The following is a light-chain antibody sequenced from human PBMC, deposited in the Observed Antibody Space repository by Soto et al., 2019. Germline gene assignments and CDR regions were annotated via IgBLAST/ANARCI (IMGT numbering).Light chain of an antibody. CDR3: MQGTHWPPT. CDR2: KAS. CDR1: QSLVYSDGHAY. V-gene: IGKV2-30*01. Sequence: DVVMTQSPLSLPVTLGQPASISCRSSQSLVYSDGHAYLNWFQQRPGQSPRRLIYKASNRDSGVPDRFSGSGSGTDFTPQINRVEAEDVGIYYCMQGTHWPPTFGRGTRVEIK. J-gene: IGKJ1*01.